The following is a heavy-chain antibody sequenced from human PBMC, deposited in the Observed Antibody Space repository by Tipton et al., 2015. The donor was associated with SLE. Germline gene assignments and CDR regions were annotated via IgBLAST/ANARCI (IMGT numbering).Heavy chain of an antibody. CDR2: ISSSGTTI. V-gene: IGHV3-48*03. Sequence: SLRLSCAASGFTFSSYEMNWVRQAPGKGLEWVSYISSSGTTIYYADSVKGRFTTSRDDAKNSLYLQMNSLRAEDTAVYYCARTSSGWYGGFDSWGQGTLVTVSS. J-gene: IGHJ4*02. CDR1: GFTFSSYE. CDR3: ARTSSGWYGGFDS. D-gene: IGHD6-19*01.